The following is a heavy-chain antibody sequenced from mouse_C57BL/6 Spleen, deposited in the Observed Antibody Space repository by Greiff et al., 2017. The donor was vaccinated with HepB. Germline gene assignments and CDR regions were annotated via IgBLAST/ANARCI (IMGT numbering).Heavy chain of an antibody. CDR1: GYSITSGYY. V-gene: IGHV3-6*01. D-gene: IGHD1-1*01. CDR2: ISYDGSN. CDR3: AREGGITTVVATDYAMDY. J-gene: IGHJ4*01. Sequence: EVKLVESGPGLVKPSQSLSLTCSVTGYSITSGYYWNWIRQFPGNNLEWMGYISYDGSNNYNPSLKNRISITRDTSKNQFFLKLNSVTTEDTATYYCAREGGITTVVATDYAMDYWGQGTSVTVSS.